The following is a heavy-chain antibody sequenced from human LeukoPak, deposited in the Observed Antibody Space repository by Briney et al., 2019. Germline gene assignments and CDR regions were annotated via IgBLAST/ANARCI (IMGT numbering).Heavy chain of an antibody. J-gene: IGHJ6*03. Sequence: ASVKVSCKASGYTFTGYYMHWVRQAPGQGLEWMGWINPNSGGTNYAQKFQGRVTMTRDTSISTAYMELSRLRSDDTAVYYCASMLAAGSYYYYYMDVWGKGTTVTVSS. CDR1: GYTFTGYY. CDR3: ASMLAAGSYYYYYMDV. CDR2: INPNSGGT. V-gene: IGHV1-2*02. D-gene: IGHD6-13*01.